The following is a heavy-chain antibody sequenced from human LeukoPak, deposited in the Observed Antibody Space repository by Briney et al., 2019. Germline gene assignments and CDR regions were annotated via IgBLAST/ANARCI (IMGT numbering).Heavy chain of an antibody. CDR3: ARARDGRINNWFDP. J-gene: IGHJ5*02. D-gene: IGHD5-24*01. V-gene: IGHV4-59*01. CDR1: GGSINSYY. Sequence: PSETLSLTCTVSGGSINSYYWSWIRQPPGKGLEWIGYIYYSGSTNYNPSLKSRVTISVDTSKNQFSLKMSSVTAADTAVYYCARARDGRINNWFDPWGLGTLVTVSS. CDR2: IYYSGST.